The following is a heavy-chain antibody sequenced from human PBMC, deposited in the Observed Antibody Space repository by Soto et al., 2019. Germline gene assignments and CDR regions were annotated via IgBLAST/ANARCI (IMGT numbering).Heavy chain of an antibody. CDR2: ISYDGSNK. D-gene: IGHD5-12*01. CDR3: ARYRDRDGYNSGAFDI. Sequence: QVQLVESGGGVVQPGRSLRLSCAASGFTFSSYAMHWVRQAPGKGLEWVAVISYDGSNKYYADSVKGRFTISRDNSKNXLYLQMNSLRAEDTAVYYCARYRDRDGYNSGAFDIWGQGTMVTVSS. J-gene: IGHJ3*02. V-gene: IGHV3-30-3*01. CDR1: GFTFSSYA.